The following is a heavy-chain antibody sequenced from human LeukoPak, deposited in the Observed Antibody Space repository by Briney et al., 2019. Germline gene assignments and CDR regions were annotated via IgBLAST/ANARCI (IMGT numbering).Heavy chain of an antibody. CDR1: GGSISSSSYY. J-gene: IGHJ4*02. CDR2: IYYSGST. Sequence: SETLSLTCTVSGGSISSSSYYWGWIRQPPGKGLEWIGSIYYSGSTYYNPPLKSRVTISVDTSKNQFSLKLSSVTAADTAVYYCASSVGGSYLIIDYWGQGTLVTVSS. V-gene: IGHV4-39*01. CDR3: ASSVGGSYLIIDY. D-gene: IGHD1-26*01.